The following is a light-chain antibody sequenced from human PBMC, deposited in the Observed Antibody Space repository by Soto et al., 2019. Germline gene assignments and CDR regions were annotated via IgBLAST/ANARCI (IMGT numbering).Light chain of an antibody. V-gene: IGKV1-39*01. CDR2: AAS. CDR1: QSISSY. J-gene: IGKJ1*01. Sequence: DIQMTQSPSSLSASVGDRVTITCRASQSISSYLNWYQQKPGKAPKLLIYAASSLQSVVPSRFSGSGSGTYFTLTISSLQPEDFATYYCQQSYSVFGQGTKVEIK. CDR3: QQSYSV.